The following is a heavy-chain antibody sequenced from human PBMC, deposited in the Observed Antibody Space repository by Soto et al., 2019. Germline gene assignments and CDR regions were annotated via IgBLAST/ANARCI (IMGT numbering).Heavy chain of an antibody. CDR2: INSDGSST. CDR3: ARDLGYGGNSDPSWFDP. J-gene: IGHJ5*02. CDR1: GFTFSSYW. V-gene: IGHV3-74*01. D-gene: IGHD4-17*01. Sequence: SLRLSCAASGFTFSSYWMHWVRQAPGKGLVWVSRINSDGSSTSYADSVKGRFTISRDNAKNTLYLQMNSLRAEDTAVYYCARDLGYGGNSDPSWFDPWGQGTLVTVSS.